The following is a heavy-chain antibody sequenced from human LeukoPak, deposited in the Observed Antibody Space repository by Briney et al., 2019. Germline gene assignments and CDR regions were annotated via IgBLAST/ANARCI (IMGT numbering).Heavy chain of an antibody. CDR2: INPNSGGT. J-gene: IGHJ4*02. V-gene: IGHV1-2*02. Sequence: ASVKVSCKASGYTFTGYYVHWVRQAPGQGLEWMGWINPNSGGTNYAQKFQGRVTMTRDTSISTAYMELSRLRSDDTAVYYCARDRGLYSSSWHGYFDYWGQGTLVTVSS. CDR3: ARDRGLYSSSWHGYFDY. CDR1: GYTFTGYY. D-gene: IGHD6-13*01.